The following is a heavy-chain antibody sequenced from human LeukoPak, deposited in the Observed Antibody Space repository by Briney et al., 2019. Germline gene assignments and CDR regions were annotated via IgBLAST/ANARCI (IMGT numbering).Heavy chain of an antibody. V-gene: IGHV3-7*01. CDR3: AGPRLGVTGTLDP. CDR2: IKPDGSDQ. CDR1: GFSFSTYW. Sequence: QTGGSLRLSCAASGFSFSTYWMTWVRQAPGKGLEWVANIKPDGSDQYYVDSLKGRFTVSRDNAKNFIYLQMNSLRADDTAVYYCAGPRLGVTGTLDPWGQGTQVTVSS. J-gene: IGHJ5*02. D-gene: IGHD6-19*01.